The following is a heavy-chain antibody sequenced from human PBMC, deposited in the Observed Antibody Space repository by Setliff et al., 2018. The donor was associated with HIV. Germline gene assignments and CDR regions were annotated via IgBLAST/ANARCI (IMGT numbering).Heavy chain of an antibody. CDR1: GFTFSNYA. J-gene: IGHJ3*02. CDR2: VGAVGSPT. Sequence: AGGSLRLSCAASGFTFSNYAMGWVRQGPGKGLEWVSTVGAVGSPTHYAESVRGRFTISKDNSKNTLYLQMSSLRDEDTAVYYCAKVFFFGVDAFDIWGQGTMVTVSS. V-gene: IGHV3-23*01. CDR3: AKVFFFGVDAFDI. D-gene: IGHD3-10*01.